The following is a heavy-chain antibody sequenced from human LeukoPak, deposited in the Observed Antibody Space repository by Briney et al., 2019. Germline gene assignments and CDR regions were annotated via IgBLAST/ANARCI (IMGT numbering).Heavy chain of an antibody. V-gene: IGHV3-30-3*01. CDR3: ARERFGGGGGALDI. J-gene: IGHJ3*02. Sequence: GRSLPQTCAASGFTFLSYVWHWVRQAPGKGLEWVAVISYDGNNQYYADSVKGRFTISRDNSKNTLYLQMNSLRAEDTAVYYCARERFGGGGGALDIGGRGPWLPVSS. CDR2: ISYDGNNQ. D-gene: IGHD3-16*01. CDR1: GFTFLSYV.